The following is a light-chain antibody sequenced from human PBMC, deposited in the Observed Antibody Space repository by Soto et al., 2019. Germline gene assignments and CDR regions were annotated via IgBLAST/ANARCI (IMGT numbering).Light chain of an antibody. CDR3: QQRSSWIT. CDR2: DTS. V-gene: IGKV3-11*01. Sequence: EIVLTQSPATLSLSPGERATLSCRASQSLDSFLAWYQQKPGQAPRLLIYDTSNRATGVPARFSGSGSGTDFTLTISSLEPEDFAVYYCQQRSSWITFGQGTRLRL. CDR1: QSLDSF. J-gene: IGKJ5*01.